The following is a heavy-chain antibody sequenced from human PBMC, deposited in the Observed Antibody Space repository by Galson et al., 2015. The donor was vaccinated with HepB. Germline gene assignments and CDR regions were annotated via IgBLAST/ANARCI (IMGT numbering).Heavy chain of an antibody. CDR1: GGTFSSYT. D-gene: IGHD2-2*01. J-gene: IGHJ2*01. CDR2: IIPILGIA. Sequence: SVKVSCKASGGTFSSYTISWVRQAPGQGLEWMGRIIPILGIANYAQKFQGRVTITADKSTSTAYMELSSLRSEDTAVYYCARDPDIVVVPAAMRGCGGGSCPDWYYDLWGRGTLVTVSS. V-gene: IGHV1-69*04. CDR3: ARDPDIVVVPAAMRGCGGGSCPDWYYDL.